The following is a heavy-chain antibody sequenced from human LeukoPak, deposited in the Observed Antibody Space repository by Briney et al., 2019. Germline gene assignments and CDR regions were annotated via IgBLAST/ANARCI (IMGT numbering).Heavy chain of an antibody. CDR1: GGSIRSYY. Sequence: PSETLSLTCTVSGGSIRSYYWSWIRQPPGKGLEWIGYIFYSGGANYNPSLKSRVTISVDTSKNQFSLKLSSVTAADTAVYYCARDNPRGDYDYWGQGTLVTVSS. CDR2: IFYSGGA. V-gene: IGHV4-59*12. J-gene: IGHJ4*02. D-gene: IGHD4-17*01. CDR3: ARDNPRGDYDY.